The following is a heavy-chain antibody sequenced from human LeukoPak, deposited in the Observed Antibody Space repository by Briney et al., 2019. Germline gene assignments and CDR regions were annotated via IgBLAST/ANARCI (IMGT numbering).Heavy chain of an antibody. J-gene: IGHJ6*03. CDR2: IYYTGST. Sequence: SETLSLTCTVSGDSIRSYYWNWIRRPPGKGLEWIGYIYYTGSTSYNPSLKSRVTISLDTSKSQFSLRLTSVTAADTAVYYCARVIAVTTYYYYYYMDVWGKGTTVTVSS. V-gene: IGHV4-59*12. D-gene: IGHD4-17*01. CDR3: ARVIAVTTYYYYYYMDV. CDR1: GDSIRSYY.